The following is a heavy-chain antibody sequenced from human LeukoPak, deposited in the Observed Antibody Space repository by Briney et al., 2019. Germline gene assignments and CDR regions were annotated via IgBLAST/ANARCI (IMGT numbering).Heavy chain of an antibody. D-gene: IGHD3-10*01. J-gene: IGHJ5*02. CDR1: GFSLSTTGMR. CDR3: ARMTSYGSGFDP. CDR2: SDWDDDK. Sequence: SGPALVKPTQTLTLTCTFSGFSLSTTGMRVSWIRQPPGKALEWLARSDWDDDKFYSTSLKTRLTISKDTSKNQVVLTMTNMDPVDTATYYCARMTSYGSGFDPWGQGTPVTVSS. V-gene: IGHV2-70*04.